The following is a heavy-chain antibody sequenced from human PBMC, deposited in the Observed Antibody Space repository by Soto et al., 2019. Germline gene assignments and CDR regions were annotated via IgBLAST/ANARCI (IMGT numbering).Heavy chain of an antibody. CDR1: GFTFSDYY. J-gene: IGHJ3*02. CDR3: ARGAAQQLWLPDGHDAFDI. Sequence: QVQLVESGGGLVKPGGSLRLSCAASGFTFSDYYMSWIRQAPGKGLEWVSYISSSGSTIYYADSVKVRFTISRDNAKNSLYLQMNSLRAEDTAVYYCARGAAQQLWLPDGHDAFDIWGQGTMVTVSS. CDR2: ISSSGSTI. D-gene: IGHD5-18*01. V-gene: IGHV3-11*01.